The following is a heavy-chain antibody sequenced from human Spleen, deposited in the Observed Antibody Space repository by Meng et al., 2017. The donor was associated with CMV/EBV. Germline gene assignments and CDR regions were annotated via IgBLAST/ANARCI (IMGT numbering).Heavy chain of an antibody. V-gene: IGHV3-30*02. CDR2: IRYDGSNK. CDR3: ARYGCSSTSCSLDY. CDR1: GFTFSSYG. D-gene: IGHD2-2*01. J-gene: IGHJ4*02. Sequence: GESLKISCAASGFTFSSYGMHWVRQAPGKGLEWVAFIRYDGSNKYYADSVKGRFTISRDNSKNTLYLQMNSLRAEDTAVYYCARYGCSSTSCSLDYWGQGTLVTVSS.